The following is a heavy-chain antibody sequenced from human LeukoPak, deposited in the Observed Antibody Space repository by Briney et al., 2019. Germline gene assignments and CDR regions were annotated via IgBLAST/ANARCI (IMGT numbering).Heavy chain of an antibody. CDR1: GFTFSSYA. V-gene: IGHV3-23*01. D-gene: IGHD6-13*01. Sequence: PGGSLRLSCAASGFTFSSYAMSWVRQAPGKGLEWVSAISGSGGSTYYADSVKGRFTISRDNSKNTLYLQMNSLRAEDTAVYYCARTGYSSSWYIGWYFDLWGRGTLVTVSS. CDR3: ARTGYSSSWYIGWYFDL. CDR2: ISGSGGST. J-gene: IGHJ2*01.